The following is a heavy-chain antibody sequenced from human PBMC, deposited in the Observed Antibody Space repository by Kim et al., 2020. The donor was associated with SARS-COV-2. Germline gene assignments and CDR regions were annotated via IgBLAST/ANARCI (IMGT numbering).Heavy chain of an antibody. D-gene: IGHD3-22*01. V-gene: IGHV3-43*02. J-gene: IGHJ4*02. CDR1: GFTFDDYA. CDR2: ISGDGGST. CDR3: AKDQHYYDSSPSSWDNYFDY. Sequence: GGSLRLSCAASGFTFDDYAMHWVRQAPGKGLEWVSLISGDGGSTYYADSVKGRFTISRDNSKNSLYLQMNSLRTEDTALYYCAKDQHYYDSSPSSWDNYFDYWGQGTLVTVSS.